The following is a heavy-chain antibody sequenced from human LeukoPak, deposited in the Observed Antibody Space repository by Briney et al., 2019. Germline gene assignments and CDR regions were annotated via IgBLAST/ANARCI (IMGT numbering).Heavy chain of an antibody. V-gene: IGHV3-7*01. Sequence: GGSLRLSCAASGFTFSGYWMTWVRQAPGKGLEWVANLRPDGSDEYYADSVKGRFTISRDNAKNSLYLQMNGLRADNTAIYYYARDAYDDASESWGQGTLVTVSS. D-gene: IGHD3-3*01. CDR2: LRPDGSDE. J-gene: IGHJ5*02. CDR1: GFTFSGYW. CDR3: ARDAYDDASES.